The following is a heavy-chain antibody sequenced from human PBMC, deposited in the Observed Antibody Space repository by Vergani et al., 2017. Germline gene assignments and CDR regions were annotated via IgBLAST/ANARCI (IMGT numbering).Heavy chain of an antibody. D-gene: IGHD2-15*01. CDR1: GGTFSSYA. CDR2: IIPIFGTA. CDR3: ARALYPSPAPIKPGLSGGSCYSP. Sequence: QLQLVQSGAEVKKPGSSVKVSCKASGGTFSSYAISWVRQAPGQGLEWMGGIIPIFGTANYAQKFQGRVTITADESTSTAYMELSSLRSEDTAVYYCARALYPSPAPIKPGLSGGSCYSPWGQGTLVTVSS. J-gene: IGHJ5*02. V-gene: IGHV1-69*01.